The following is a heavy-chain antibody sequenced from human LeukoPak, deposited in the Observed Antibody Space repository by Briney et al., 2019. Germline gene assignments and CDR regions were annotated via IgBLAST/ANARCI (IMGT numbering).Heavy chain of an antibody. Sequence: GGSLRLSCAASGFTFSSYGMHWVRQAPGKGLEWVGFIRNKAYGGTTEYATSVKGRFTISRDDSKSIAYLQMNSLKTEDTAVYYCTRVGFGSSSDDRDYWGQGTLVTVSS. CDR1: GFTFSSYG. J-gene: IGHJ4*02. D-gene: IGHD6-6*01. CDR2: IRNKAYGGTT. CDR3: TRVGFGSSSDDRDY. V-gene: IGHV3-49*04.